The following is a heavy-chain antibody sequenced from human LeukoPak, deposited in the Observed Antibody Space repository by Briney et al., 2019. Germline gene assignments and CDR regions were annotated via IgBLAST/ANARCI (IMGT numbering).Heavy chain of an antibody. D-gene: IGHD1-1*01. J-gene: IGHJ6*02. V-gene: IGHV6-1*01. CDR2: TYYRSKWHN. CDR3: ASGTAANGMDV. Sequence: SQTLSLTCAISGDSVSSNSGAWNRIRQSPSRGLEWLGRTYYRSKWHNEYAVSLRSRITINPDTSKNQFSLQLNSVSPEDTAVYYCASGTAANGMDVWGQGTTVTVSS. CDR1: GDSVSSNSGA.